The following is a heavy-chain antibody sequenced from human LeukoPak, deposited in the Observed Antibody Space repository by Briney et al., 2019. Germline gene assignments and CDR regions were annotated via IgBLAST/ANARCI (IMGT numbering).Heavy chain of an antibody. CDR1: GGSISSGSYY. D-gene: IGHD3-10*01. J-gene: IGHJ6*03. CDR3: ARDIRVRGVYYYYYYMDV. CDR2: IYTSGST. Sequence: SETLSLTCTVSGGSISSGSYYWSWIRQPAGKGLEWIGRIYTSGSTNYNPSLKSRVTISVDTSKNQFSLKLSSVTAADTAVYYCARDIRVRGVYYYYYYMDVWGKGTTVTISS. V-gene: IGHV4-61*02.